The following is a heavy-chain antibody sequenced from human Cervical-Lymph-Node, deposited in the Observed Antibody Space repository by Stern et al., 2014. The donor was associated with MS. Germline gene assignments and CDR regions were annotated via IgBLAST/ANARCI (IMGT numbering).Heavy chain of an antibody. CDR3: VRRRDSAGYDTFDL. V-gene: IGHV5-51*01. CDR1: GYTFSNFW. Sequence: QLVQSGAEVKKPGESLKISCRTSGYTFSNFWIGWVRQMPGKGLEWMGVFYPADSDTTYSPSFQGQVTISADESISTAYLQWRSLKASDTAMYYCVRRRDSAGYDTFDLWGQGTMLIVSS. D-gene: IGHD3-22*01. J-gene: IGHJ3*01. CDR2: FYPADSDT.